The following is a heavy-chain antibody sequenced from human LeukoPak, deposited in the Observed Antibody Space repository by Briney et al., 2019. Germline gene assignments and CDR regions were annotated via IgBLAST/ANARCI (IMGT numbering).Heavy chain of an antibody. CDR2: ISGSGGST. CDR1: GFTFSSYA. Sequence: GGSLRLSCAASGFTFSSYAMSWVRQAPGKGLEWVSAISGSGGSTYYADSVKGRFTISRDNSKNTLYLQMNSLRGEDTAVYYCAKSMTGNLISDFDYWGQGTLVTVSS. D-gene: IGHD2-15*01. V-gene: IGHV3-23*01. CDR3: AKSMTGNLISDFDY. J-gene: IGHJ4*02.